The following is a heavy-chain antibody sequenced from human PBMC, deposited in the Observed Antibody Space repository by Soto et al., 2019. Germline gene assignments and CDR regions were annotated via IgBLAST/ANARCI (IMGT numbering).Heavy chain of an antibody. J-gene: IGHJ4*02. CDR2: IKQDGSEI. Sequence: LRLSCAATGFAFSTYGMHWVRQAPGKGLEWVANIKQDGSEIYYVDSVKGRFTISRDNAENSLYLQMNSLRAEDTAVYYCARDPVCSGGSCYDYWGQGTLVTVSS. CDR3: ARDPVCSGGSCYDY. D-gene: IGHD2-15*01. V-gene: IGHV3-7*01. CDR1: GFAFSTYG.